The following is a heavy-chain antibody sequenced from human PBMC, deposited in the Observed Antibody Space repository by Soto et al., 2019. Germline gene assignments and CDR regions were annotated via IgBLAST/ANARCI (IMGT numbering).Heavy chain of an antibody. Sequence: QVQIQQWGAGPLRPLETLSLTCGVSAGSFSGYYWAWIRQPPGKGLEWIGEINDRGSINYNPSLKSRVSISLDPSKNHLSLNLRSVTAADTAVYYCARESHDILTGPPWVWYFDLWGRGTLVTVSS. CDR1: AGSFSGYY. J-gene: IGHJ2*01. D-gene: IGHD3-9*01. CDR2: INDRGSI. CDR3: ARESHDILTGPPWVWYFDL. V-gene: IGHV4-34*02.